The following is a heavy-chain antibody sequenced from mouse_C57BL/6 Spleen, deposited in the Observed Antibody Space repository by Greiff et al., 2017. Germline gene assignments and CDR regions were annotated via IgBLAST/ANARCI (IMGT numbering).Heavy chain of an antibody. CDR1: GYSFPGYY. Sequence: EVQLQQSGPELVKPGASVKISCKASGYSFPGYYMNWVKQSPEKSLEWIGEINPSTGGNTYNQKFKAKATLTVDKSASTAYMQLKSLTSEDSEVYYCARRGDGYYEGTWFAYWGQGTLVTVSA. J-gene: IGHJ3*01. V-gene: IGHV1-42*01. D-gene: IGHD2-3*01. CDR2: INPSTGGN. CDR3: ARRGDGYYEGTWFAY.